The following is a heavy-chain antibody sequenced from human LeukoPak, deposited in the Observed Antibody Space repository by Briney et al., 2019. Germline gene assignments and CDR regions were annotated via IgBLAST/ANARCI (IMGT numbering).Heavy chain of an antibody. CDR3: ARLPSDFWSGYTQDY. J-gene: IGHJ4*02. Sequence: GGSLRLSCAASGFTFSSYSMNWVRQAPGKGLEWVSHISSSSSTIYYADSVKGRFTISRDNAKNSLYLQMNSLRDEDTAVYYCARLPSDFWSGYTQDYWGQGTLVTVSS. CDR2: ISSSSSTI. D-gene: IGHD3-3*01. V-gene: IGHV3-48*02. CDR1: GFTFSSYS.